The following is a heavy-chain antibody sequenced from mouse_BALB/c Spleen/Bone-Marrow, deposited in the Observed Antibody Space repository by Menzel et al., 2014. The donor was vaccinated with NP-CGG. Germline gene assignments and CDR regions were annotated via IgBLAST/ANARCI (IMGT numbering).Heavy chain of an antibody. V-gene: IGHV2-2*02. D-gene: IGHD2-3*01. CDR2: IWSGGNT. Sequence: VKLMESGPGLVQPSQSLSITCTVSGFSLTSYGVHWVRQSPGKGLEWLGVIWSGGNTDYNAAFISRLSISKDNSKSQVFFKMNSLQANDTAIYYCARNVGDGYSFAYWGQGTLVTVSA. CDR1: GFSLTSYG. J-gene: IGHJ3*01. CDR3: ARNVGDGYSFAY.